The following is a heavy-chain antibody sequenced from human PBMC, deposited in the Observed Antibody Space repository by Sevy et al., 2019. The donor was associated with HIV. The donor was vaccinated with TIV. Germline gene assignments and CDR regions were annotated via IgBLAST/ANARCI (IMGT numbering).Heavy chain of an antibody. CDR2: ISHNGINE. CDR3: ANAYSGSDSHSYLYALDV. Sequence: GGSLRLSCIDSGFSFSYYGIHWVRQAPGKGLDWVALISHNGINEYYADSVKGRFTISRDNSKNTVYLEMNSLRNEDTAIYFCANAYSGSDSHSYLYALDVWGQGTTVTVSS. J-gene: IGHJ6*02. CDR1: GFSFSYYG. V-gene: IGHV3-30*18. D-gene: IGHD1-26*01.